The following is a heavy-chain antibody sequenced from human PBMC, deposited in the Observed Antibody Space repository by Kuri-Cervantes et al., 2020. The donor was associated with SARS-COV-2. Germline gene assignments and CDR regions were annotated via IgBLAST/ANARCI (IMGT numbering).Heavy chain of an antibody. CDR3: ASSLVGATFDY. V-gene: IGHV3-23*01. CDR1: GFTFSSHA. CDR2: ISGSGGST. J-gene: IGHJ4*02. D-gene: IGHD1-26*01. Sequence: GESLKISCAASGFTFSSHAMSWVRQAPGKGLEWVSAISGSGGSTYYADSVKGRFTISRDNSKNTLYLQVNSLRAEDTAVYYCASSLVGATFDYWGQGTLVTVSS.